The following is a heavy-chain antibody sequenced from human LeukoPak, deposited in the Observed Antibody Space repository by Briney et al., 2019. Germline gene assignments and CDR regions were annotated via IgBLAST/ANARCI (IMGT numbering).Heavy chain of an antibody. CDR1: GGSISSSSYY. D-gene: IGHD1-26*01. CDR2: IYTSGST. CDR3: ARDPLFSGSYSLGAFDI. J-gene: IGHJ3*02. Sequence: SETLSLTCTVSGGSISSSSYYWSWIRQPAGEGLEWIGRIYTSGSTNYNPSLKSRVTISVDTSKNQFSLKLSSVTAADTAVYYCARDPLFSGSYSLGAFDIWGQGTMVTVSS. V-gene: IGHV4-61*02.